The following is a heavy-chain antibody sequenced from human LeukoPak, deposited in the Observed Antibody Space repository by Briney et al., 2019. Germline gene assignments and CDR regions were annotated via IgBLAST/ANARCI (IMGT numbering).Heavy chain of an antibody. J-gene: IGHJ4*02. Sequence: GGSLRLSCAASGFTFSDYYMSWIRQAPGKGLEWVSYISSSGSIIYYADSVKGRFTISRDNAKNTLYLQMNSLRAEDTAVYYCAKEGRGYSYGYFDYWGQGTLVTVSS. V-gene: IGHV3-11*04. CDR1: GFTFSDYY. CDR2: ISSSGSII. CDR3: AKEGRGYSYGYFDY. D-gene: IGHD5-18*01.